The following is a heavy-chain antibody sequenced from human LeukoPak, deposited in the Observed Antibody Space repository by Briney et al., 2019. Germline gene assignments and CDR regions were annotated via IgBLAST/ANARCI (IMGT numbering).Heavy chain of an antibody. CDR2: ISGSGGST. Sequence: GGSLRLSCETSGFTFSNYAMSWVRQAPGKGLEWVSAISGSGGSTYYADSVKGRFTISRDNSKNTLYLQMNSLRAEDTAVYYCAKERTTVVTPGAFDIWGQGTMVTVSS. CDR3: AKERTTVVTPGAFDI. V-gene: IGHV3-23*01. CDR1: GFTFSNYA. J-gene: IGHJ3*02. D-gene: IGHD4-17*01.